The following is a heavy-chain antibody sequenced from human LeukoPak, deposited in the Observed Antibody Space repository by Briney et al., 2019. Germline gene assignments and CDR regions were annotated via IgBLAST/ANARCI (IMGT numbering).Heavy chain of an antibody. CDR3: ARESNWLFNF. V-gene: IGHV3-11*04. CDR1: RFTFSDSY. CDR2: IGPSGSAI. J-gene: IGHJ4*02. D-gene: IGHD3-22*01. Sequence: GGSLRLSCAASRFTFSDSYMSWIRQAPGTGLEWVAYIGPSGSAIHYADSVKGRFTISRDNAKNSLYLQVNSLRADDTAVYYCARESNWLFNFWGQGSLVTVSS.